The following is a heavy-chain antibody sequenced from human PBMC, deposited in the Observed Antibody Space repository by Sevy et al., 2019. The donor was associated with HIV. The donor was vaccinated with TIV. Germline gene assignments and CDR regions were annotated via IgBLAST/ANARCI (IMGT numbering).Heavy chain of an antibody. CDR2: IYHTGNT. Sequence: SETLSLTCAVSGVAISSGAYSWNGIRQPPGKGLEWIGYIYHTGNTYYNPSLKSRITISLDRSKNQFSLRLSSVTAADTAVYFCARDGGTMTTPGSFDIWGQGTMVTVSS. D-gene: IGHD4-17*01. CDR1: GVAISSGAYS. CDR3: ARDGGTMTTPGSFDI. V-gene: IGHV4-30-2*01. J-gene: IGHJ3*02.